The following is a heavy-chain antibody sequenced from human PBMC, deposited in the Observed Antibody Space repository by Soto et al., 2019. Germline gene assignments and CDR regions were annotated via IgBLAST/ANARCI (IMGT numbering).Heavy chain of an antibody. D-gene: IGHD1-26*01. J-gene: IGHJ4*02. CDR1: GFTFSTYA. CDR2: ISSGGTNT. CDR3: VFRVGRDY. V-gene: IGHV3-23*01. Sequence: HPGGSLRLSCAASGFTFSTYATSWVRQAPGRGLEWVSAISSGGTNTYYADSVKGRFTISRDNSKNTLYLQMNSLRAEDTAVYYCVFRVGRDYWGQGTLVTVSS.